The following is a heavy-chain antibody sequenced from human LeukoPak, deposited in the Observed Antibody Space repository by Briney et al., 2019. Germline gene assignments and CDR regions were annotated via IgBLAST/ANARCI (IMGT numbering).Heavy chain of an antibody. CDR3: ARRGVYYDSSGYHYYFDY. J-gene: IGHJ4*02. CDR1: GGSFSGYY. CDR2: INHSGST. V-gene: IGHV4-34*01. Sequence: TSETLSLTCVVYGGSFSGYYWSWIRQPPGKGLEWIGEINHSGSTNYNPSLKSRVIISVDMSKNQFSLKLSSVTAADTAVYYCARRGVYYDSSGYHYYFDYWGQGTLVTVSS. D-gene: IGHD3-22*01.